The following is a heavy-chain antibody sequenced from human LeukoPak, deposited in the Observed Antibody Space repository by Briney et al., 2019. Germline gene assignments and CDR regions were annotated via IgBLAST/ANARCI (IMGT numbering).Heavy chain of an antibody. CDR2: ISAYNGNT. J-gene: IGHJ3*02. CDR1: GYTFTSYG. CDR3: ARELQSITIFGVVIHPHDDFDI. Sequence: ASVKVSCKASGYTFTSYGISWVRQAPGQGLEWMGWISAYNGNTNYAQKLQSRVTMTTDTSTSTAYMELRSLRSDDTAVYYCARELQSITIFGVVIHPHDDFDIWGQGTMVPVSS. D-gene: IGHD3-3*01. V-gene: IGHV1-18*01.